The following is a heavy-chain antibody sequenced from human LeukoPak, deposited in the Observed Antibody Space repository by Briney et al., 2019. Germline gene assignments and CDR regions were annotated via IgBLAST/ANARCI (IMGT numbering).Heavy chain of an antibody. D-gene: IGHD3-16*02. J-gene: IGHJ6*03. V-gene: IGHV4-59*01. CDR2: VYYSGST. CDR1: GGSISSYY. CDR3: ARVDDYVWGSYRFHYYYMDV. Sequence: SETLSLTCTVSGGSISSYYWSWLRQPAGKGVEWVGYVYYSGSTNYIPSLKSRVTISVDTSKNQFSLQLSSLTAADTAVYYCARVDDYVWGSYRFHYYYMDVWGKGTTVTVSS.